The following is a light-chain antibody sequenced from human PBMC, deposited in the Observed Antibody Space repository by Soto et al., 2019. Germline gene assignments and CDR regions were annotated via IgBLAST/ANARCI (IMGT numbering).Light chain of an antibody. CDR1: ETISNY. Sequence: DIQMTQSPSSLSASVGDRITITCRASETISNYVNWYQQKPGKAPSLLIYTTSSLHTGVPSRFRGSGSGTDFTLTINSVQPEDFVTYYCQQSYGTLSLTFGGGTKVELK. V-gene: IGKV1-39*01. CDR3: QQSYGTLSLT. CDR2: TTS. J-gene: IGKJ4*01.